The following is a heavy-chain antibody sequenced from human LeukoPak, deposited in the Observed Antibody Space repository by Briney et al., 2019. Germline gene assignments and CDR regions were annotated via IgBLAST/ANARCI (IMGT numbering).Heavy chain of an antibody. J-gene: IGHJ5*02. CDR1: VGSISSNSY. CDR2: IYYSGST. D-gene: IGHD2-2*02. CDR3: ARVASCSSTSCYRRDNNWFDP. Sequence: SETLSLTCTVSVGSISSNSYWGWIRQPPGKGLEWIGRIYYSGSTYYNPSLKRQFIISVDTSKNQFSLKLRSVIAADTAVYYCARVASCSSTSCYRRDNNWFDPWGQGILVTVSS. V-gene: IGHV4-39*07.